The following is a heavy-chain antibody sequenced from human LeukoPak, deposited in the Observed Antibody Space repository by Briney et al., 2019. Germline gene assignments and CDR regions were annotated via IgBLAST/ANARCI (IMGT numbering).Heavy chain of an antibody. J-gene: IGHJ1*01. Sequence: GESLRLSCAASGFTFNNYAMSWVRQAPGKGLEWVSGISGSGSRTYAADTGKGRFTISRDNAKNTLFLQMNSLRAEDTAVYYCYGANAEHWGQGTLVTVSS. CDR2: ISGSGSRT. V-gene: IGHV3-23*01. CDR1: GFTFNNYA. CDR3: YGANAEH. D-gene: IGHD4-23*01.